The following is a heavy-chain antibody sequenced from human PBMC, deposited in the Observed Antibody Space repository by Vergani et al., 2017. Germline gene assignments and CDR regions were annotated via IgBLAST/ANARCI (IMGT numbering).Heavy chain of an antibody. CDR2: IHASGTK. D-gene: IGHD3-22*01. V-gene: IGHV4-61*02. CDR1: GASITSGSFY. CDR3: ASGDSSGYPLDY. Sequence: QVHLHEAGPGLVKPSQTLSLTCTVSGASITSGSFYWSWIRQPAGKGLEWIGRIHASGTKNYNPSLRSRVTLSVDTSKNQFSLKLSSVTAADTAVYYCASGDSSGYPLDYWGQGTLVTVSS. J-gene: IGHJ4*02.